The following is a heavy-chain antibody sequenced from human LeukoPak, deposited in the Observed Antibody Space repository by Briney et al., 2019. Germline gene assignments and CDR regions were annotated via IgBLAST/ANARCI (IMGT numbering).Heavy chain of an antibody. J-gene: IGHJ3*02. D-gene: IGHD3-22*01. CDR1: GFTFSDYY. CDR2: ISSSGSTI. Sequence: GGSLRLSCAASGFTFSDYYMSWIRQAPGKGLEWVSYISSSGSTIYNADSVKGRFTISRDNAKNSLYLQMNSLRAEDTAVYYCARGPAYYYDSSGHAFDIWGQGTMVTVSS. V-gene: IGHV3-11*01. CDR3: ARGPAYYYDSSGHAFDI.